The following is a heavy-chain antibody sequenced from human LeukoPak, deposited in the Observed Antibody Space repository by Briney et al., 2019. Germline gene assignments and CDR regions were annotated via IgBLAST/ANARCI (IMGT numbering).Heavy chain of an antibody. CDR1: GGSFSGYY. CDR2: INHSGST. Sequence: SETLSLTCAVYGGSFSGYYWSWIRQPPGKGLEWIGEINHSGSTNYNPSLKSRVTISVDTSKNQFSLKLSSVTAADTAVYYCARLWDIVVVPAAMGFDYWGQGTLVIVSS. V-gene: IGHV4-34*01. J-gene: IGHJ4*02. D-gene: IGHD2-2*01. CDR3: ARLWDIVVVPAAMGFDY.